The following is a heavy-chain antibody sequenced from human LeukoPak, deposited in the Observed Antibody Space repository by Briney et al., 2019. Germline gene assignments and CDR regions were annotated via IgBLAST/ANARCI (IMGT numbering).Heavy chain of an antibody. V-gene: IGHV4-38-2*02. CDR3: ARVPPAAIPYFDY. Sequence: SETLSLTCTVSGYSISSGYYWGWIRQPPGKGLEWIGSIYHSGNTYYNPSLKSRVTISVDTSKNQFSLKLSSVTAADTAVYYCARVPPAAIPYFDYWGQGTLVTVSS. D-gene: IGHD2-2*01. CDR2: IYHSGNT. CDR1: GYSISSGYY. J-gene: IGHJ4*02.